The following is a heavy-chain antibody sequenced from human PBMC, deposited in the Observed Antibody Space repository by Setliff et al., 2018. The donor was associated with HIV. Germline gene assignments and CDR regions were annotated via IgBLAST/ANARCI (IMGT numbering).Heavy chain of an antibody. CDR1: GYTFTSYG. J-gene: IGHJ6*02. V-gene: IGHV1-46*01. CDR3: ARDRRDGLYYHGMDV. D-gene: IGHD5-12*01. Sequence: ASVKVSCKASGYTFTSYGISWVRQVPGQGLEWMGIINPSGGSPNYAQKFQGRVTMTRDMSTSTVYMELSSLRSEDTAVYYCARDRRDGLYYHGMDVWGQGTTVTVSS. CDR2: INPSGGSP.